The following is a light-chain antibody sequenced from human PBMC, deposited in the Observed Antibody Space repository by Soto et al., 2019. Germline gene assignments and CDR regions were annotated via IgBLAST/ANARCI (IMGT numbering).Light chain of an antibody. CDR1: QSVSTN. CDR2: GAS. CDR3: QQYGSSGT. V-gene: IGKV3-20*01. J-gene: IGKJ1*01. Sequence: IVLTPSPGTLSLSPGERATLSCRASQSVSTNLAWYQQKPGQAPRLLIYGASNRATGIPDRFSGSGSGTDFTLTISRLEPEDFAVYYCQQYGSSGTFGQGTKVDIK.